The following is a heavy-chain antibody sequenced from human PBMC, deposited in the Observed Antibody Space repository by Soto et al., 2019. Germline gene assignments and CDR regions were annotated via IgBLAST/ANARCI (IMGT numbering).Heavy chain of an antibody. Sequence: QVQLVQSGAEVKEPGASVRVSCKASGYTFTSYDINWVRQATGQGLEWMGWMNPESRNTGYAHKFQGRVTMTRDTSISTAYMELTSLRSEDTAVYYCARFVRHQLPTIDFWGQGTLVTVSS. V-gene: IGHV1-8*01. D-gene: IGHD2-2*01. CDR1: GYTFTSYD. J-gene: IGHJ4*02. CDR2: MNPESRNT. CDR3: ARFVRHQLPTIDF.